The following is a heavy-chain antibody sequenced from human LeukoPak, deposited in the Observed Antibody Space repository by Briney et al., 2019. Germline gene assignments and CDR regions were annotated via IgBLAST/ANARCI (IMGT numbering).Heavy chain of an antibody. Sequence: ASVKVSCKASGYTLSIYDINWVRQATGQGLEWMGWMNPNSGNTAYAQNFQGRVTLSRDTSISTAYMELSILRSEGTAVYYCARLPKYSRPLDYWGQGTLVTVSS. D-gene: IGHD6-6*01. CDR3: ARLPKYSRPLDY. CDR2: MNPNSGNT. CDR1: GYTLSIYD. V-gene: IGHV1-8*02. J-gene: IGHJ4*02.